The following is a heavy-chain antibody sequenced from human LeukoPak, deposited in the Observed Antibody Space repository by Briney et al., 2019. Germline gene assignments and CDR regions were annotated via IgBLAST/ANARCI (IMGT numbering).Heavy chain of an antibody. Sequence: GGSLRLSCAASGFTFSSYAMSWVRQAPGRGLEWVSSISSSSSYIYYADSVKGRFTISRDNAKNSLYLQMNSLRAEDTAVYYCARAPTDAITGTMYGYWGQGTLVTVSS. CDR2: ISSSSSYI. D-gene: IGHD1-7*01. V-gene: IGHV3-21*01. J-gene: IGHJ4*02. CDR1: GFTFSSYA. CDR3: ARAPTDAITGTMYGY.